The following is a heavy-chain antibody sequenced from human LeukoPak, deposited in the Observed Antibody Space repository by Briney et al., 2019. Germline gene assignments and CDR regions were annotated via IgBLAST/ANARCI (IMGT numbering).Heavy chain of an antibody. Sequence: GGSQRLSCAASGFALSSHWMTWVRQVPGRGPEWVANVNRDGSETYYLDSVKGRFTISKDNAKNSLYLQMNSLRAEDTALYHCARNNGMDVWGQGTTVIVSS. CDR2: VNRDGSET. CDR3: ARNNGMDV. CDR1: GFALSSHW. V-gene: IGHV3-7*03. J-gene: IGHJ6*02.